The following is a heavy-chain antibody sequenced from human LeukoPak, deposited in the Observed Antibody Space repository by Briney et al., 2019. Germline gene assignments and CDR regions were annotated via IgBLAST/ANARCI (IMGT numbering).Heavy chain of an antibody. V-gene: IGHV3-15*01. Sequence: GGSLRLPCAASGFTFSNAWMSWVRQAPGKGLEWVGRIKSKTDGGTTDYAAPVKGRFTISRDNSKNTLYLEMGSLRAEDMAVYYCARDLTNGWHYFDYWGQGTLVTVSS. CDR1: GFTFSNAW. D-gene: IGHD6-19*01. CDR3: ARDLTNGWHYFDY. CDR2: IKSKTDGGTT. J-gene: IGHJ4*02.